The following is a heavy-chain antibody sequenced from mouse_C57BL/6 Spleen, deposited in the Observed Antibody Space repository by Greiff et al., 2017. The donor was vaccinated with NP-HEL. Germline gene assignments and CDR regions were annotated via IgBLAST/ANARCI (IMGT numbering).Heavy chain of an antibody. CDR3: ARRTPDYAMDY. Sequence: VQLVESGAELARPGASVKLSCKASGYTFTSYGISWVKQRTGQGLEWIGEIYPRSGNTYYNEKFKGKATLTADKSSSTAYMELRSLTSEDSAVYFCARRTPDYAMDYWGQGTSVTVAS. CDR1: GYTFTSYG. CDR2: IYPRSGNT. V-gene: IGHV1-81*01. J-gene: IGHJ4*01.